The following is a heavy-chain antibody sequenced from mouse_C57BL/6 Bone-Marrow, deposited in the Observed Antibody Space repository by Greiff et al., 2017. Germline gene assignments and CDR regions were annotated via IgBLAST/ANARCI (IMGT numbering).Heavy chain of an antibody. D-gene: IGHD1-1*01. J-gene: IGHJ3*01. CDR3: AHYYGSAWFAY. V-gene: IGHV1-19*01. Sequence: EVQLQQSGPVLVKPGASVKMSCKASGYTFTDYYMNWVKQSHGKSLEWIGVINPYNGGTSYNQKFKGKATLTVDKSSSTAYMELNSLTSEDSAVYYCAHYYGSAWFAYWGQGTLVTVSA. CDR1: GYTFTDYY. CDR2: INPYNGGT.